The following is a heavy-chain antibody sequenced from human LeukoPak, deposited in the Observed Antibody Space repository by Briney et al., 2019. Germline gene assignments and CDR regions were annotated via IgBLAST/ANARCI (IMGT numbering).Heavy chain of an antibody. CDR3: ARDPYSGNYGPYYYYYMDV. J-gene: IGHJ6*03. CDR1: GFSFSDYN. V-gene: IGHV3-21*04. Sequence: GGSLRLSCAASGFSFSDYNMNWVRQAPGKALEWVSSITSTGTYIFYGDSVKGRFTISRDNARNSLYLQMNGLRPEDTAVYYCARDPYSGNYGPYYYYYMDVWGKGTTVSISS. D-gene: IGHD1-26*01. CDR2: ITSTGTYI.